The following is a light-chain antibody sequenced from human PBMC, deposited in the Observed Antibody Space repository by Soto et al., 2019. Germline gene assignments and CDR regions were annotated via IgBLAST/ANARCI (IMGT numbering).Light chain of an antibody. Sequence: DIQMTQSPSSLSASVGDRITITCRASQNIATYLHWYQQKPERAPKLLIYAESSLQSGVPSRFSATGSGTDFTLTISSLQPEDFATYYCQQLNDYPHTFGQGTKLEIK. CDR1: QNIATY. CDR2: AES. J-gene: IGKJ2*01. V-gene: IGKV1-39*01. CDR3: QQLNDYPHT.